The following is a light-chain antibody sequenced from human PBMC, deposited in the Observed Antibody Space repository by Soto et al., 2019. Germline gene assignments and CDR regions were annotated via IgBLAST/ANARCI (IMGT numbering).Light chain of an antibody. J-gene: IGKJ3*01. CDR2: DAS. CDR1: QDIRKF. V-gene: IGKV1-33*01. CDR3: QQYDSLPLT. Sequence: MTQSPSSLSASVGDRVTITCQASQDIRKFLNWYQQRPGKAPNLLIYDASNLQTGVPSRFSGSGSGTDFTFTISSLQPEDFATYYCQQYDSLPLTFGPGTKVDIK.